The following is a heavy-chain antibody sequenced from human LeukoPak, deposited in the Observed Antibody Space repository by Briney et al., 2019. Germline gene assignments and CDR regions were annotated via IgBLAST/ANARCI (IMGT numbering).Heavy chain of an antibody. V-gene: IGHV3-23*01. Sequence: PGGSLRLSCAASGFTFSSSAMSWVRQAPGKGLEWVSAISGSGGSTYYADSVKGRFTISRDNSKNTLYLQMNSLRAEDTAVYYCAKPRVGSGWYYFDYWGQGTLVTVSS. D-gene: IGHD6-19*01. CDR3: AKPRVGSGWYYFDY. CDR1: GFTFSSSA. J-gene: IGHJ4*02. CDR2: ISGSGGST.